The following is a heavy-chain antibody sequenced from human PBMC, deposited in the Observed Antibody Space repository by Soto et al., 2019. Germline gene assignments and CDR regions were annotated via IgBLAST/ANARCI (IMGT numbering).Heavy chain of an antibody. CDR3: AKAAVWELKLGYYYGMDV. Sequence: LRLSCAASGFTFSSYAMSWVRQAPGKGLEWVSAISGSGGSTYYADSVKGRFTISRDNSKNTLYLQMNSLRAEDTAVYYCAKAAVWELKLGYYYGMDVWGQGTTVTVSS. CDR1: GFTFSSYA. V-gene: IGHV3-23*01. J-gene: IGHJ6*02. D-gene: IGHD1-26*01. CDR2: ISGSGGST.